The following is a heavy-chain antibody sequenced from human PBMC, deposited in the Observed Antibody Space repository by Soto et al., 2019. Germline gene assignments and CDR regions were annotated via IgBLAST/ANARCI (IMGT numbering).Heavy chain of an antibody. J-gene: IGHJ3*02. D-gene: IGHD2-15*01. CDR3: ARDYTVVEHAFDI. Sequence: QVQLVEAGGGVVQPGRSLRLSCAASGFTFSSYAMHWVRQAPGKGLESVAVISYDGSNKYYADSVKGRFTISRDNSKNTLYLQMNSLRAEDTAVYYCARDYTVVEHAFDIWGQGTMVTVSS. V-gene: IGHV3-30-3*01. CDR2: ISYDGSNK. CDR1: GFTFSSYA.